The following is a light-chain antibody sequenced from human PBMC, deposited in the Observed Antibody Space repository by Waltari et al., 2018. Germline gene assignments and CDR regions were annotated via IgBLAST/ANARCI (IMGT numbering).Light chain of an antibody. CDR2: AAT. V-gene: IGKV1-27*01. J-gene: IGKJ4*01. CDR1: QVIINF. Sequence: DFQWTQSPSSLSASAGERVTITCRASQVIINFLAWSQQKPGRAPQLLISAATTLQSGVPSRFSASATGTDFTLTISTLQPEDVATYFCQAYHSSTPGLTFGGGTKVEIK. CDR3: QAYHSSTPGLT.